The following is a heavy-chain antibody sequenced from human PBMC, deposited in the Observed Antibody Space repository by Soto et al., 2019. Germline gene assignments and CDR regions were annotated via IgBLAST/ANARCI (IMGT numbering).Heavy chain of an antibody. Sequence: GGALRLSCAASGFTFSSYWMSWVRQAPGKGLEGVANIKQDGSEKYYVDSVKGRFTVSRDNAKNSLYLQMNSLRAEDTAVYYCARDLPDDGSGPHPTAFDGWGPGTLVTVSS. CDR1: GFTFSSYW. V-gene: IGHV3-7*01. D-gene: IGHD3-10*01. J-gene: IGHJ4*02. CDR3: ARDLPDDGSGPHPTAFDG. CDR2: IKQDGSEK.